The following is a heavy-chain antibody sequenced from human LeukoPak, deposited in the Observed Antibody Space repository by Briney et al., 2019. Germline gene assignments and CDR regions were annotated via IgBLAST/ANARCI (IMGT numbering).Heavy chain of an antibody. J-gene: IGHJ4*02. CDR2: IDPHGTIT. CDR1: AFTFSTYW. CDR3: ARDFDWGSGL. D-gene: IGHD7-27*01. Sequence: GGSLRLSCAASAFTFSTYWMHWVRQAPGKGLVWVSRIDPHGTITFCADSVKGRFTISRDNAKNTVYLQMNSLRAEDTAVYYCARDFDWGSGLWGQGTLVTVSS. V-gene: IGHV3-74*01.